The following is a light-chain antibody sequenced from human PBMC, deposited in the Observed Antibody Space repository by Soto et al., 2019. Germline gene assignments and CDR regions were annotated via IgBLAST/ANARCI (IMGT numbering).Light chain of an antibody. Sequence: QSVLTQPPSASGSPGQSVTISCTGTSSDIARYDYVSWYHQHPGKAPKPIIYEVSKRPSGVPDRFSASRSPNTASLTVSGLQSEDEADYYCSSYADFNNFFVLFGGGPQLTVL. V-gene: IGLV2-8*01. CDR3: SSYADFNNFFVL. J-gene: IGLJ2*01. CDR1: SSDIARYDY. CDR2: EVS.